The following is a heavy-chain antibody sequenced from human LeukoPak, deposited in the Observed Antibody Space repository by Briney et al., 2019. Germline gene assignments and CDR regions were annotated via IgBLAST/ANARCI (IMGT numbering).Heavy chain of an antibody. V-gene: IGHV4-39*01. CDR3: ARHADSGNENRAFDI. D-gene: IGHD1-26*01. CDR1: GFTFSSYA. Sequence: PGGSLRLSCAASGFTFSSYAMSWIRQPPGKGLEWIGSIFYGRSTYYNPSLKSRLTISVDTSKNQFSLRLSSVTAADTAVFYCARHADSGNENRAFDIWGRGTMVTVSS. J-gene: IGHJ3*02. CDR2: IFYGRST.